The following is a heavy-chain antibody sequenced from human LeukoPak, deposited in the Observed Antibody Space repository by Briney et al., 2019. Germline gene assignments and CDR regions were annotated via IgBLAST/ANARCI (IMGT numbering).Heavy chain of an antibody. D-gene: IGHD5-12*01. CDR3: ARRLSYSGYDPAFDI. V-gene: IGHV1-8*01. CDR1: GYTFTSYD. J-gene: IGHJ3*02. Sequence: ASVKVSCKASGYTFTSYDINRVRQATGQGLEWMGWMNPNSGNTGYAQKFQGRVTMTRNTSISTAYMELSSLRSEDTAVYYCARRLSYSGYDPAFDIWGQGTMVTVSS. CDR2: MNPNSGNT.